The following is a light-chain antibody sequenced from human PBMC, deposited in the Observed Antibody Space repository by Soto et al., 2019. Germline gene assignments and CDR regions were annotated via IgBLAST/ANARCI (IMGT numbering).Light chain of an antibody. CDR3: QQFGASPPAFT. CDR1: RSVSTRY. Sequence: DSMLTQSPGTLSLSPGERATLSCRASRSVSTRYITWYKPNPGQAPGLLTYGASIRATGIPDRCSGSGSGTDFTLTISRLESEDFAVYYCQQFGASPPAFTFGQGTKLEI. CDR2: GAS. J-gene: IGKJ2*01. V-gene: IGKV3-20*01.